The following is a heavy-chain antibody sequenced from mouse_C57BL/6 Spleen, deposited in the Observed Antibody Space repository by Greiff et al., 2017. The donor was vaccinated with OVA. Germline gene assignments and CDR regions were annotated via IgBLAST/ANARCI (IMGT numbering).Heavy chain of an antibody. Sequence: QVQLQQPGAELVKPGASVKLSCKASGYTFTSYWMQWVKQRPGQGLEWIGEIDPSDSYTNYNQKFKGKATLTVDTSSSTVYMQLSSLTSEDSAVYYCARWSPFAYWGQGTLVTVSA. CDR2: IDPSDSYT. CDR3: ARWSPFAY. J-gene: IGHJ3*01. V-gene: IGHV1-50*01. CDR1: GYTFTSYW.